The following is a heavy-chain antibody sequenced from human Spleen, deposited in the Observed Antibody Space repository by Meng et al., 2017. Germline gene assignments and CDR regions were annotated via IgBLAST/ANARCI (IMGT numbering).Heavy chain of an antibody. D-gene: IGHD5-12*01. CDR1: GFTVSSNY. CDR3: SGGYDFQWSY. J-gene: IGHJ4*02. V-gene: IGHV3-66*01. CDR2: IYSGGST. Sequence: GESLKISCAASGFTVSSNYMSWVRQAPGKGLEWVSVIYSGGSTYYADSVKGRFTISRDNAKNTLYLQMNSLRAEDTAVYYCSGGYDFQWSYWGQGTLVTVSS.